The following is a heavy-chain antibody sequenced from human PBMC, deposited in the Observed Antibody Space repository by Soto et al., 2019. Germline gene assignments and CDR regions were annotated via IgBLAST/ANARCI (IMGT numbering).Heavy chain of an antibody. Sequence: GASVKVSCKASGYTFTSYGISWVRQAPGQGLEWMGWISAYNGNTNYAQKLQGRVTMTTDTSTSTAYMELRSLRSDDTAVYYCARASPGIAVAGTIYWGQGTLVTVSS. V-gene: IGHV1-18*01. CDR2: ISAYNGNT. CDR3: ARASPGIAVAGTIY. CDR1: GYTFTSYG. D-gene: IGHD6-19*01. J-gene: IGHJ4*02.